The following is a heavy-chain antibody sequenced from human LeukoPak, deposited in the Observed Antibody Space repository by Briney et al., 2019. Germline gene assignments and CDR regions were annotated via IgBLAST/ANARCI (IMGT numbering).Heavy chain of an antibody. V-gene: IGHV3-23*01. Sequence: GGSLRLSCAASGFTFSSYAMSWVRQAPGKELEWVSAISGSGGSTYYADSVKGRFTISRDNSKNTLYLQMNSLRAEDTAVYYCAKDGEVGASLPAGFDPWGQGTLVTVSS. CDR2: ISGSGGST. D-gene: IGHD1-26*01. CDR1: GFTFSSYA. J-gene: IGHJ5*02. CDR3: AKDGEVGASLPAGFDP.